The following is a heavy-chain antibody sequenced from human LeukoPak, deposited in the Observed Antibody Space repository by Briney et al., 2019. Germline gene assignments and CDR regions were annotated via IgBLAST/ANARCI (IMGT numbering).Heavy chain of an antibody. CDR3: ARLDSSGYYFPGVSDY. J-gene: IGHJ4*02. CDR1: GFTFSACG. V-gene: IGHV3-48*01. D-gene: IGHD3-22*01. Sequence: PGGSLRLSCAASGFTFSACGMNWVRQTPGKGLEWLSYIHGTGNTIYYADSVKGRFTISRDNAKNSLYLQLDSLRAEGTAVYYCARLDSSGYYFPGVSDYWGQGTLVTVSS. CDR2: IHGTGNTI.